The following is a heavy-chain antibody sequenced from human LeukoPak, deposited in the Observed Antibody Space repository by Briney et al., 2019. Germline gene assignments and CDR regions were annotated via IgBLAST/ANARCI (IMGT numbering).Heavy chain of an antibody. Sequence: SETLSLTCTVSGDSISNSNYYWSWIRQPPGKGLEWIGYIYYSGSTNYNPSLKSRVTISVDTSKNQFSLKLSSVTAADTAVYYCARTTVAGSFDYWGQGTLVTVSS. CDR2: IYYSGST. D-gene: IGHD6-19*01. CDR1: GDSISNSNYY. V-gene: IGHV4-61*01. CDR3: ARTTVAGSFDY. J-gene: IGHJ4*02.